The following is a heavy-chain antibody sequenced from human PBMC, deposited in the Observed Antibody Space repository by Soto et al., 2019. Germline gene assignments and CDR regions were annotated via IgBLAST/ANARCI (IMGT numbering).Heavy chain of an antibody. D-gene: IGHD6-13*01. CDR3: AKILAAAGLDY. CDR2: IDGSGGTT. J-gene: IGHJ4*02. Sequence: EVQLLESGGGLVQPGGSLRLSCAASGFTFSSYGMSWVRQAPGKGLEWVSAIDGSGGTTSYADSVKGRFTISRDNSKNTLYLQMNSLRAEDTAVYYCAKILAAAGLDYWVQGTLVIVSS. V-gene: IGHV3-23*01. CDR1: GFTFSSYG.